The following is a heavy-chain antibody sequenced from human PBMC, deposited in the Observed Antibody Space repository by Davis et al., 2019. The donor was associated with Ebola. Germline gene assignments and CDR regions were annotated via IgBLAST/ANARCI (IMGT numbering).Heavy chain of an antibody. CDR2: IYYSGST. D-gene: IGHD2-2*01. CDR1: GGSISSSSYY. CDR3: ARGQYQRARGYMDV. Sequence: PSETLSLTCTVSGGSISSSSYYWGWLRQPPGKGLEWMGSIYYSGSTYYNPSLKSRVTISVDTSKNQFSLKLSSVTAADTAVYYRARGQYQRARGYMDVWGKGTTVTVSS. V-gene: IGHV4-39*01. J-gene: IGHJ6*03.